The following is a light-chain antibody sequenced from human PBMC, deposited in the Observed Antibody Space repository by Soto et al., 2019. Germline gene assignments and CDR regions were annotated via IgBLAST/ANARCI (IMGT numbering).Light chain of an antibody. CDR3: CSYAGSSTSHVV. CDR2: EGS. J-gene: IGLJ2*01. CDR1: SSDVGSYNL. V-gene: IGLV2-23*01. Sequence: QSALTQPASVSGSPGQSITISCTGTSSDVGSYNLVSWYQQHPGKAPKLMIYEGSKRPSGVSNRFSGSKSGNTASLTISGLQAEDEADYYCCSYAGSSTSHVVFGGGTKLNVL.